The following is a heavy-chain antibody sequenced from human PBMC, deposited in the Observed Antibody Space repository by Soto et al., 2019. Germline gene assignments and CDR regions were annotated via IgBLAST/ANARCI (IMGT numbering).Heavy chain of an antibody. Sequence: PSQTLSLTCAISGDSVSSNNAAWNWIRQSPSRGLEWLGRTYYRSKWYNDYAVSVKSRITINPDTSKNQFSLQLNSVTPEDTAVYYCARGVAANTWGKDYGMDVWGQGSTVTVSS. CDR3: ARGVAANTWGKDYGMDV. CDR1: GDSVSSNNAA. V-gene: IGHV6-1*01. D-gene: IGHD6-19*01. CDR2: TYYRSKWYN. J-gene: IGHJ6*02.